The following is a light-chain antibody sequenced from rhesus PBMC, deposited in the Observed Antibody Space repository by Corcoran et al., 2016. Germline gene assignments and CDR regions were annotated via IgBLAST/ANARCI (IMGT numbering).Light chain of an antibody. Sequence: DIQMTQSPSSLSASVGDTVTITCRASQDINSYLHWFQQKPGKAPNLQIYDATSLQSGVPSRFSGSGSGTDFTLTISSLQPEDFATYFCLHHNNYPWTFGQGTKVEIK. J-gene: IGKJ1*01. CDR3: LHHNNYPWT. CDR2: DAT. V-gene: IGKV1-28*03. CDR1: QDINSY.